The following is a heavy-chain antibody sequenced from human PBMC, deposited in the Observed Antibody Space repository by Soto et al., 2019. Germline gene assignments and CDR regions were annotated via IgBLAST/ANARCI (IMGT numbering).Heavy chain of an antibody. J-gene: IGHJ6*02. CDR1: GGTFSSYA. CDR2: IIPIFGTA. Sequence: SVKVSCKASGGTFSSYAISWVRQAPGQGLEWMGGIIPIFGTANYAQKFQGRVTITADESTSTAYMELSSLRSEDTAVYYCASRVGSYYDFWSGYWTKDYYYYGMDVWGQGTKVTVSS. D-gene: IGHD3-3*01. CDR3: ASRVGSYYDFWSGYWTKDYYYYGMDV. V-gene: IGHV1-69*13.